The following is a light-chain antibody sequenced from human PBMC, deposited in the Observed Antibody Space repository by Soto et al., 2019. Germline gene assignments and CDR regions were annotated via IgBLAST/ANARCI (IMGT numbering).Light chain of an antibody. V-gene: IGKV3-15*01. CDR2: GAY. CDR1: QSVRNN. J-gene: IGKJ1*01. CDR3: QQYNNWPPWT. Sequence: ESVLTQSPGTLSLSPGERATLSCRASQSVRNNLAWYQQKPGQAPRLLIYGAYTRAPGIPARFSGSGSGTEFTLTISSLYSEDFAVYYCQQYNNWPPWTFGQGTKVDI.